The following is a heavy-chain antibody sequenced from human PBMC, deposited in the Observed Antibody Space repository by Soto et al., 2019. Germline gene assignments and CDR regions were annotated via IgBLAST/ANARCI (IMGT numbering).Heavy chain of an antibody. D-gene: IGHD3-10*01. CDR3: ARARVVRGTRYYFDY. CDR1: GGTFRSYA. CDR2: IIPIFGTA. V-gene: IGHV1-69*01. Sequence: QVQLVQSGAEVKKPGSSVKVSCKASGGTFRSYAISWVRQAPGHGLAWMGGIIPIFGTANYAQKFQGRVTITADESTSTAYMELSSLRSEDTAVYYCARARVVRGTRYYFDYWGQGTLVTVSS. J-gene: IGHJ4*02.